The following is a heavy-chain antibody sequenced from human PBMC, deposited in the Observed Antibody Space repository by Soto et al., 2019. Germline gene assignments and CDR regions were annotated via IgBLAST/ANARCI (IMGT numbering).Heavy chain of an antibody. CDR2: ISGSGGST. CDR3: AKVGCSSTSCYPDRQQLPEVYFDY. D-gene: IGHD2-2*01. J-gene: IGHJ4*02. CDR1: GFTFSSYA. Sequence: GGSLRLSCAASGFTFSSYAMSWVRQAPGKGLEWVSAISGSGGSTYYADSVKGRFTISRDNSKNTLYLQMNSLKAEDTAVYYCAKVGCSSTSCYPDRQQLPEVYFDYWGQGTLVTVSS. V-gene: IGHV3-23*01.